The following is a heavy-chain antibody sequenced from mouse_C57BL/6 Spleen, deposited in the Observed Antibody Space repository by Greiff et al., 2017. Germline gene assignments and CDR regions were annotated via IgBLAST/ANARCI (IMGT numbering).Heavy chain of an antibody. CDR1: GFNFSDYG. V-gene: IGHV5-17*01. CDR2: ISSGSSTI. CDR3: ARRDDYYAMDY. Sequence: DVHLVESGGGLVKPGGSLKLSCAASGFNFSDYGMHWVRQAPEKGLEWVAYISSGSSTIYYADTVKGRFTISRDNAKNTPFLQMTSLRSEDTAMYYCARRDDYYAMDYWGQVTSVTVSS. J-gene: IGHJ4*01.